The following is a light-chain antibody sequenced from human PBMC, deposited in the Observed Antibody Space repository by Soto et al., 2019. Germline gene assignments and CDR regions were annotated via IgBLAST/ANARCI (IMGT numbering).Light chain of an antibody. CDR2: DAS. V-gene: IGKV1-5*01. CDR3: QHTRT. Sequence: DFQRTQSPSTLSASVGARVTITGRASQNITIWVPWYQQKPGKAPKFLIYDASTLQRGVSSRFSGSGFGTEFSLTFTSLQPDDSGSYYCQHTRTFGQGTKVEVK. CDR1: QNITIW. J-gene: IGKJ1*01.